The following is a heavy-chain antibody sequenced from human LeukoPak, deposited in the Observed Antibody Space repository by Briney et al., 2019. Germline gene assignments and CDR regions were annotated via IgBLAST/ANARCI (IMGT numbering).Heavy chain of an antibody. CDR1: GLALRSYA. CDR3: ARDWTLNY. CDR2: VSFDGDNK. Sequence: GRSLRLSGAASGLALRSYAMHGFRQAPGKGLEWVAVVSFDGDNKYYADSVKDRFTISRDNSQNTLYLQLNSLRAEDTAVYYCARDWTLNYWGQGTLVTVSS. V-gene: IGHV3-30-3*01. D-gene: IGHD3/OR15-3a*01. J-gene: IGHJ4*02.